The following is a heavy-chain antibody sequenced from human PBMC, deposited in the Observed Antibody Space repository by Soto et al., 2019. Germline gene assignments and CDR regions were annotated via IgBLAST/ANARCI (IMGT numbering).Heavy chain of an antibody. CDR1: GFTFSSYW. CDR2: INSDGSST. Sequence: GGSLRLSYAASGFTFSSYWMHWVRQAPGKGLVWVSRINSDGSSTSYADSVKGRFTISRDNAKNTLYLQMNSLRAEDTAVYYCARDHLSTSCPDYWGQGTLVTVSS. D-gene: IGHD2-2*01. CDR3: ARDHLSTSCPDY. J-gene: IGHJ4*02. V-gene: IGHV3-74*01.